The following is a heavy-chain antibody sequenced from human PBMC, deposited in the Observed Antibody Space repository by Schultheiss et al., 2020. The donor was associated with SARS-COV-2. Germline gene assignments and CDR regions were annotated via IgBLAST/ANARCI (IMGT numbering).Heavy chain of an antibody. CDR3: ARELLSGWSGYYTGYYYYGMDV. V-gene: IGHV3-48*03. D-gene: IGHD3-3*01. Sequence: GGSLRLSCAASGFTFSSYEMNWVRQAPGKGLEWVSYISGSGSTIYYADSVKGRFTISRDNAKNSLYLQMNSLRAEDTAVYYCARELLSGWSGYYTGYYYYGMDVWGQGTTVTVSS. J-gene: IGHJ6*02. CDR2: ISGSGSTI. CDR1: GFTFSSYE.